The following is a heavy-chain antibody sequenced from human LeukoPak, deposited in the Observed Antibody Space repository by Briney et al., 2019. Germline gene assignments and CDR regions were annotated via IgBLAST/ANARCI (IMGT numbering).Heavy chain of an antibody. J-gene: IGHJ4*02. CDR2: ISAYNGNT. D-gene: IGHD6-19*01. Sequence: GASVKVSCKASGYTFTSYGISWVRQAPGQGLEWMGWISAYNGNTNYAQKLQGRVTMTTDTSTSTAYMELRSLRSDDTAVYYCARDRLEAVAGTSDNPVDYWGQETLVTVSS. CDR3: ARDRLEAVAGTSDNPVDY. CDR1: GYTFTSYG. V-gene: IGHV1-18*01.